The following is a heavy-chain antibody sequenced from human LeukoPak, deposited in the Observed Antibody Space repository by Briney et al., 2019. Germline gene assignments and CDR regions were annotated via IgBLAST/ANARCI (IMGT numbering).Heavy chain of an antibody. Sequence: PGGSLRLSCAASGFTFSSYAMSWVRQAPGKGPEWVSAISGSGGSTYYADSVKGRFTISRDNSKNTLYLQMNRLRAEDTAVYYCAKIGPKDCSSTSCYEEDYYYYGMDVWGQGTTVTVSS. V-gene: IGHV3-23*01. J-gene: IGHJ6*02. CDR2: ISGSGGST. CDR1: GFTFSSYA. D-gene: IGHD2-2*01. CDR3: AKIGPKDCSSTSCYEEDYYYYGMDV.